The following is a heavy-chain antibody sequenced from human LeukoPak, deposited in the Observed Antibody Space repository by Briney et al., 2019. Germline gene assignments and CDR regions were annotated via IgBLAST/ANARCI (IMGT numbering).Heavy chain of an antibody. J-gene: IGHJ5*02. V-gene: IGHV4-61*01. Sequence: SETLSLTCTVSGGSISSRPYYWGWVRQPPGKGLEWIGYIYYSGSTNYNPSLKSRVTISVDTSKNQFSLKLSSVTAADTAVYYCAREEDYGDYVSWGQGTLVTVSS. D-gene: IGHD4-17*01. CDR1: GGSISSRPYY. CDR3: AREEDYGDYVS. CDR2: IYYSGST.